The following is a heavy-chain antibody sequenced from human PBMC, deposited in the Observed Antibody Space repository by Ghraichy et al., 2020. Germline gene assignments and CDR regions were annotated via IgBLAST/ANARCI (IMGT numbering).Heavy chain of an antibody. CDR1: GGSVSSGSYF. V-gene: IGHV4-61*01. J-gene: IGHJ6*02. D-gene: IGHD2-8*01. CDR2: IYYRGSA. CDR3: ARATNPNYYSYYDVDV. Sequence: SETLSLTCAVSGGSVSSGSYFWNWIRQTPGQGLEWIGNIYYRGSAHYNPSLKSRVTISVDTSKNQFSLKLSSVTAADSAVYYCARATNPNYYSYYDVDVWGQGTTVTVS.